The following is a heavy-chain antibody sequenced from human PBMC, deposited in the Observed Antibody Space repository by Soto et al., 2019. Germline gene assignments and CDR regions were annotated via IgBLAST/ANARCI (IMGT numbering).Heavy chain of an antibody. CDR3: AKEIVLLWFGELSIPFYFDY. CDR2: ISGSGGSK. Sequence: PGGSLRLSCAASGFTFSSYAMSWVRQAPGKGLEWVSAISGSGGSKYYADSVKGRFTISRDNSKNTLFLQMNSLRAEDTVVYYCAKEIVLLWFGELSIPFYFDYWGQGTLVTVSS. J-gene: IGHJ4*02. D-gene: IGHD3-10*01. V-gene: IGHV3-23*01. CDR1: GFTFSSYA.